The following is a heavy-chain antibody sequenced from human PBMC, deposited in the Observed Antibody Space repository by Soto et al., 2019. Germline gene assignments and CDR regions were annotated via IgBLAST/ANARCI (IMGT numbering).Heavy chain of an antibody. CDR1: GFSLSTSGVG. Sequence: QITLKESGPTLVKPTQTLTLTCTFSGFSLSTSGVGVGWIRQPPGKALEWLALIYWDDDKRYSPSLKSRLTXTXDTSKNQVVLTMTNMDPVDTATYYCAHRRSLKDVLVWGQGTTVTVSS. J-gene: IGHJ6*02. CDR2: IYWDDDK. V-gene: IGHV2-5*02. D-gene: IGHD2-8*01. CDR3: AHRRSLKDVLV.